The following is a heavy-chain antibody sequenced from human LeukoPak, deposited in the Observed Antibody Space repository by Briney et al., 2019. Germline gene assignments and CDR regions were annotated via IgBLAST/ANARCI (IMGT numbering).Heavy chain of an antibody. CDR2: ISSRSTYI. V-gene: IGHV3-21*01. Sequence: GGSLRLSCAASGFTFSSYSMNWVRQAPGKGLEWVSSISSRSTYIYYADSVKGRFTISRDNAKNSLYLQMNSLRAEDTAVYYCARDGGIIRFGGQDVWGQGTTVIVS. CDR3: ARDGGIIRFGGQDV. J-gene: IGHJ6*02. CDR1: GFTFSSYS. D-gene: IGHD3-16*01.